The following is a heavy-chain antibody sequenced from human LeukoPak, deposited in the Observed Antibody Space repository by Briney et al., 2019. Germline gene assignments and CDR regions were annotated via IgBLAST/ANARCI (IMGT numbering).Heavy chain of an antibody. CDR3: ASHLIDYDILTGHTYGMDV. Sequence: PGGSLRLSCAASGFTFDDYAMHWVRQAPGKGLEWVSGISWNSGSIGYADSVKGRFTISRDNAKNSLYLQMNSLRAEDTAVYYCASHLIDYDILTGHTYGMDVWGQGTTVTVSS. CDR1: GFTFDDYA. J-gene: IGHJ6*02. D-gene: IGHD3-9*01. CDR2: ISWNSGSI. V-gene: IGHV3-9*01.